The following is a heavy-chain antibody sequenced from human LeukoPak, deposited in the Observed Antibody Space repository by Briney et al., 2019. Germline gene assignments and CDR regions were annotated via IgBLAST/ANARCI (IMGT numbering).Heavy chain of an antibody. CDR2: IIPILGIA. V-gene: IGHV1-69*04. CDR3: ARDDELDY. J-gene: IGHJ4*02. CDR1: GGTFSSYT. Sequence: CKAXGGTFSSYTISWVRQAPGQGLEWMGRIIPILGIANYAQKFQGRVTITADKSTSTAYMELSSLRSEDTAVYYCARDDELDYWGQGTLVTVSS.